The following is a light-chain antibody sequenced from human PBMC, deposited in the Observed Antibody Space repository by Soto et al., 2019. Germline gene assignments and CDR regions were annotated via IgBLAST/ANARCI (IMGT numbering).Light chain of an antibody. Sequence: EIVMTQSPATLSVSPGERATLSCRASQSISSNLAWYQQKPGQAPRLLIYGASTRATGIPARFSGSGSGTDFTLTISSLEPEDFAVYHCQQRSHWPTFGQGTKVDIK. CDR1: QSISSN. J-gene: IGKJ1*01. CDR2: GAS. CDR3: QQRSHWPT. V-gene: IGKV3-11*01.